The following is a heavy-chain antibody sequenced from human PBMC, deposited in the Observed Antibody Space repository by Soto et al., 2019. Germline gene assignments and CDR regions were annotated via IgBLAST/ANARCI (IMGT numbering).Heavy chain of an antibody. V-gene: IGHV3-7*05. CDR3: ARSSSSFGYFDY. J-gene: IGHJ4*02. Sequence: EVQLVESGGGLVQPGGSLRLSCAASAFTFSSYWMSWVRQAPGKGLEWVANIKQDGSEKYYVDSVKGRFTISRDNAKNSLYLQMNSLRAEDTAVYYCARSSSSFGYFDYWGQGTLVTVSS. CDR1: AFTFSSYW. CDR2: IKQDGSEK. D-gene: IGHD6-13*01.